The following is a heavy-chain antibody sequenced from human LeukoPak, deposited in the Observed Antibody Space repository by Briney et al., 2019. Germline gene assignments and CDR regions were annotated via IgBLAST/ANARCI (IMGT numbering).Heavy chain of an antibody. Sequence: SETLSLTCPVSGGSVSSGSYYWSWIRQPPGKGLEWIWYIYYSGSTNYNPSLKSRVTISVDTSKNQFSLKLSSVTAADTAVYYCARDPAPYSSGWYRNYYYGMDVWGQGTTVTVSS. J-gene: IGHJ6*02. V-gene: IGHV4-61*01. D-gene: IGHD6-19*01. CDR2: IYYSGST. CDR1: GGSVSSGSYY. CDR3: ARDPAPYSSGWYRNYYYGMDV.